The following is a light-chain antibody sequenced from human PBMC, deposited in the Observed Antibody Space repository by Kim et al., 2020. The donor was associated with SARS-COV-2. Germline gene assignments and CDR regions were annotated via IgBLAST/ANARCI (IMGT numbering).Light chain of an antibody. CDR3: CSYAGSYTFWV. J-gene: IGLJ3*02. CDR2: DVS. Sequence: QSVTLSCTGTNSDVGGYNYVSWYQQHPGKAPKLMIYDVSKRPSGVPDRFSGSKSGNTASLTISGLQAEDEADYYCCSYAGSYTFWVFGGGTQLTVL. CDR1: NSDVGGYNY. V-gene: IGLV2-11*01.